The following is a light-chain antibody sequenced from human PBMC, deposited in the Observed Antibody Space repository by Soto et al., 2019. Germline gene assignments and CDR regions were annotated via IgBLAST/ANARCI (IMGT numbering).Light chain of an antibody. J-gene: IGKJ5*01. CDR1: QDIRND. CDR2: AAS. V-gene: IGKV1-39*01. CDR3: QQSYNSPPIT. Sequence: IQMTQSPSSLSASVGDRVTITCRASQDIRNDLGWYQQKPGKAPKLLIYAASSLQSGVPSRFSGSGSGTDFALTITSLQPEDFATYYCQQSYNSPPITFGQGTRLEIK.